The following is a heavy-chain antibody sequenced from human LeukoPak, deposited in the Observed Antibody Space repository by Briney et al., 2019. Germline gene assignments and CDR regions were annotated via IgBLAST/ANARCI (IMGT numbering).Heavy chain of an antibody. CDR3: ARDSLSTFDY. CDR2: IYYSGST. CDR1: GGSVSSGSYY. J-gene: IGHJ4*02. Sequence: PSETLSLTCTVSGGSVSSGSYYWSWIRQPPGKGLEWIGYIYYSGSTNYNPSLKSRVAISLARSQTQFSLKLSSVTAADTAVYYCARDSLSTFDYWGQGVLVTVAS. D-gene: IGHD2/OR15-2a*01. V-gene: IGHV4-61*01.